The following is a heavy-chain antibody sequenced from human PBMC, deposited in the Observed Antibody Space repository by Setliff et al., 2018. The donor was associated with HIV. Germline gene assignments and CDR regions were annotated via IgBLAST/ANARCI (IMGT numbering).Heavy chain of an antibody. Sequence: GESLKISCVDSGFTFSNYAMHWVRQAPGKGLEWVAVISYDGSNNYYADSVKGRFTISRDNSKNTLYLQVNSLRAEDTAVYHCAKGREYGSGTWRAMDVWGKGTTVTVSS. CDR1: GFTFSNYA. V-gene: IGHV3-30*04. CDR2: ISYDGSNN. D-gene: IGHD3-10*01. CDR3: AKGREYGSGTWRAMDV. J-gene: IGHJ6*03.